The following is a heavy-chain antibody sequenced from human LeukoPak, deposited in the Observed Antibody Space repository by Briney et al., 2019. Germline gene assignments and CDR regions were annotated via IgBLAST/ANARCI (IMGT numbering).Heavy chain of an antibody. J-gene: IGHJ4*02. CDR1: GGTFSSYA. D-gene: IGHD3-10*01. V-gene: IGHV1-18*01. CDR2: ISAYNGNT. Sequence: ASVKVSCKASGGTFSSYAISWVRQAPGQGLEWMGWISAYNGNTNYAQKLQGRVTMTTDTSTSTAYMELRSLRSDDTAVYYCARDLLLLWFGELDYWGQGTLVTVSS. CDR3: ARDLLLLWFGELDY.